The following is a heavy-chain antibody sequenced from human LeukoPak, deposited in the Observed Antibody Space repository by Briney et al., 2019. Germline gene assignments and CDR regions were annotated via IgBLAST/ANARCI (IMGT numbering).Heavy chain of an antibody. Sequence: SETLSLTCTVSGGSISSGSFYWGWIRQPPGKGLEWIGSIYYSGSTYYNPSLKSRVTISVDTSKNQFSLKLSSVTAADTAVYYCAAYGSGSYWDYLDYWGQGTLVTVSS. J-gene: IGHJ4*02. CDR1: GGSISSGSFY. CDR2: IYYSGST. V-gene: IGHV4-39*01. D-gene: IGHD3-10*01. CDR3: AAYGSGSYWDYLDY.